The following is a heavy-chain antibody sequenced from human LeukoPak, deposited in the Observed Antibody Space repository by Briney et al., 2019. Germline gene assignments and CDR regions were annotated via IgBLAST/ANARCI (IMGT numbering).Heavy chain of an antibody. D-gene: IGHD3-10*01. J-gene: IGHJ4*02. CDR3: ARSSYGSGDTGYFDY. Sequence: ASVKVSCKASGGTFSSYAISWVRQAPGQGLEWMGGIIPIFGTANYAQKFQGRVTITADKSTSTAYMELSSLRSEDTAVYYCARSSYGSGDTGYFDYWGQGTLVTVSS. CDR1: GGTFSSYA. V-gene: IGHV1-69*06. CDR2: IIPIFGTA.